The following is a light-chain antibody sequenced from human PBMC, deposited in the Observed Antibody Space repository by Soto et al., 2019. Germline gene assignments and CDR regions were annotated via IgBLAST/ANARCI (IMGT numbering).Light chain of an antibody. CDR3: QQYDNSPFT. Sequence: EIVLTQSPGTLSLSPGESATLSCRASQSVSSRSLAWYQQKPGQAPRLLIYGASSRATGIPDRFSGSGSGTDFTLAISRLEPEDFAVYYSQQYDNSPFTFGPGTKVDIK. J-gene: IGKJ3*01. CDR2: GAS. CDR1: QSVSSRS. V-gene: IGKV3-20*01.